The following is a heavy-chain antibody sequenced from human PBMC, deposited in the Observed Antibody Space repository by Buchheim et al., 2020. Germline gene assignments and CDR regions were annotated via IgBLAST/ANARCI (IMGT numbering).Heavy chain of an antibody. CDR2: FIPIFGTP. CDR3: ARGDGGRWFREAKYGLDV. D-gene: IGHD3-10*01. J-gene: IGHJ6*02. Sequence: QVQLVQSGAEVKKPGSSVRVSCKASGGTFSDYAISWVRQAPGQGLEWVGGFIPIFGTPNYAPRFRGRVTITADESTGTAYFELSSLKFEDTAVYYCARGDGGRWFREAKYGLDVWGQGTT. V-gene: IGHV1-69*01. CDR1: GGTFSDYA.